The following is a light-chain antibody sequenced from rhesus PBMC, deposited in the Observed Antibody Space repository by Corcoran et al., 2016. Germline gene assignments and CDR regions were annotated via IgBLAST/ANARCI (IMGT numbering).Light chain of an antibody. J-gene: IGKJ1*01. V-gene: IGKV1-94*01. CDR2: AAS. CDR1: QGINKE. CDR3: LPAYTPPWA. Sequence: GDRVTVTCRASQGINKELSWYQPKPGKTPTLRINAASSLQTGVSSRYSGSGSGTDFTLTITSLQPEDVAAYSCLPAYTPPWAFGQGPKVERK.